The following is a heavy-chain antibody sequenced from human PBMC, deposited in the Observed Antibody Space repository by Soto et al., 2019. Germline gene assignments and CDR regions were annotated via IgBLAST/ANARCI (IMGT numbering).Heavy chain of an antibody. CDR2: INPNSGGT. Sequence: ASVKVSCKASGYTFTGYYMHWVRQAPGQGLEWMGWINPNSGGTNYAQKFQGRVTMTRDTSISTAYMELSRLRSDDTAVYYCASAAIYSSSWYASYYYYYGMDVWGQGTTVTVSS. CDR1: GYTFTGYY. V-gene: IGHV1-2*02. J-gene: IGHJ6*02. D-gene: IGHD6-13*01. CDR3: ASAAIYSSSWYASYYYYYGMDV.